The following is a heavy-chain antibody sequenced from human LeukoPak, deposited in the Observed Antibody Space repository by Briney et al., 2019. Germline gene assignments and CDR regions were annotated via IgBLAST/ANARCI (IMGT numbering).Heavy chain of an antibody. CDR2: INESRGT. CDR1: GGCYRAYY. J-gene: IGHJ4*02. Sequence: SVSLSLTCVVYGGCYRAYYWSWIRQPSGKGLEWIGEINESRGTNYNPSLKSRLTMSVDTSKNQFSLKLSSVTAADTAVYYCVSSRRYSDVWRWFFGYWGQGTLVTVSS. V-gene: IGHV4-34*01. CDR3: VSSRRYSDVWRWFFGY. D-gene: IGHD3-3*01.